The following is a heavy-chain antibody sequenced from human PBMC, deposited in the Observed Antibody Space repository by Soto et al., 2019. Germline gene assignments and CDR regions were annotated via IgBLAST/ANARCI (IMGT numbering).Heavy chain of an antibody. V-gene: IGHV3-30*18. CDR3: AKVIAVAGFDP. J-gene: IGHJ5*02. CDR2: ISYDGSNK. D-gene: IGHD6-19*01. CDR1: GFTFSSYS. Sequence: VQLVESGGGLVKPGGSLRLSCAASGFTFSSYSMHWVRQAPGKGLEWVAVISYDGSNKYYADSVKGRFTISRDNSKNTLYLQMNSLRAEDTAVYYCAKVIAVAGFDPWGQGTLVTVSS.